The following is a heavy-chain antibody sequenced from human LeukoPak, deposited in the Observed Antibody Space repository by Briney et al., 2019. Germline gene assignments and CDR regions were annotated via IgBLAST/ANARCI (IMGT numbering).Heavy chain of an antibody. Sequence: PGGSLRLSCAASGFTFSSYSMNWVRQAPGKGLEWVSGISWNSGSIGYADFVKGRFTISRDNAKNSLYLQMNSLRAEDTALYYCASYSSSWFNYYYYMDVWGKGTTVTVSS. V-gene: IGHV3-9*01. J-gene: IGHJ6*03. CDR1: GFTFSSYS. CDR3: ASYSSSWFNYYYYMDV. D-gene: IGHD6-13*01. CDR2: ISWNSGSI.